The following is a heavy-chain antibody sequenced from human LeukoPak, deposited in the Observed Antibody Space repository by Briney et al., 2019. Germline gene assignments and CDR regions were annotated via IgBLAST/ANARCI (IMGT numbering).Heavy chain of an antibody. V-gene: IGHV3-30*04. CDR1: GFTFSSYA. Sequence: PGRSLRLSCAASGFTFSSYAMHWVRQAPGKGLEWVAVISYDGSNKYYADSVKGRFTISRDNSKNTLYLQMNSLRPDDTAVYYCAKEGRGYSDGIDYWGQGTLVTVSS. CDR3: AKEGRGYSDGIDY. J-gene: IGHJ4*02. D-gene: IGHD3-3*01. CDR2: ISYDGSNK.